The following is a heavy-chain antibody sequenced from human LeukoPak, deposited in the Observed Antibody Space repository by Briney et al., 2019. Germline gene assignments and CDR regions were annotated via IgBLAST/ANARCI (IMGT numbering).Heavy chain of an antibody. CDR2: INHSGST. D-gene: IGHD2-2*01. Sequence: SEPLSLTCAVYGGSFSGYYFSWIRQPPGKGLEWIGEINHSGSTNYNPSLKSRVTISVDTSKNQFSLKLSSVTAADTAVYYCARGLAAYCSSASCYGRNWFDPWGQGTLVTVSS. CDR3: ARGLAAYCSSASCYGRNWFDP. J-gene: IGHJ5*02. V-gene: IGHV4-34*01. CDR1: GGSFSGYY.